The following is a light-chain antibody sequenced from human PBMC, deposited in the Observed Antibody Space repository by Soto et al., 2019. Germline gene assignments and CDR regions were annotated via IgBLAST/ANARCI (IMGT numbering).Light chain of an antibody. J-gene: IGKJ1*01. CDR1: QTIGTY. V-gene: IGKV1-39*01. Sequence: DIQMTQSPSSLSASVGDRFTITCRAIQTIGTYLNWYHQKPGKAPNVLIYAASILQSGVPPRFSGSGSGTDFTLTISSVQPEDSASYFCQQSYSTPWTFGQGTKVDIK. CDR2: AAS. CDR3: QQSYSTPWT.